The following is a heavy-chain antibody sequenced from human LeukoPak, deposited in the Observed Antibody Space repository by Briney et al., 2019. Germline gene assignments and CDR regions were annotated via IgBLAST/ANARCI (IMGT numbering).Heavy chain of an antibody. Sequence: SETLSLTCAVSGYSISSGYYWGWIRQPPGKGLEWIGSIYHSGSTYYNPSLKSRDTISVDTSKNQFSLKLSSVTAADTAVYYCASHSSGWSARFDPWGQGTLVTVSS. CDR1: GYSISSGYY. V-gene: IGHV4-38-2*01. CDR2: IYHSGST. D-gene: IGHD6-19*01. CDR3: ASHSSGWSARFDP. J-gene: IGHJ5*02.